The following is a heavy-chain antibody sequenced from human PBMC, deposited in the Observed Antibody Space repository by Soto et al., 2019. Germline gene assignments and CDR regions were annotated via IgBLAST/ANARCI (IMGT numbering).Heavy chain of an antibody. J-gene: IGHJ4*02. CDR2: IYHSWSS. V-gene: IGHV4-4*09. Sequence: PSETLSHTCTVSGGSISSYYWSWIRQPPGKGLEWIGYIYHSWSSNYNPSLKSRVTISVDTSKNQFSLKLSSVTAADPAVYYCATLTTITTRFYFWGQGTLVTVSS. CDR1: GGSISSYY. CDR3: ATLTTITTRFYF. D-gene: IGHD4-17*01.